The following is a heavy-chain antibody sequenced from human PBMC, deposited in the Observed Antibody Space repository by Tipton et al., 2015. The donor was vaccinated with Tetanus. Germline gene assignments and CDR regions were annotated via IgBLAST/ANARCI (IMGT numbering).Heavy chain of an antibody. J-gene: IGHJ4*02. CDR3: ARPGVGGYTGYYFDF. CDR2: IYYSGSS. V-gene: IGHV4-39*01. CDR1: GASMSSSSYY. D-gene: IGHD5-12*01. Sequence: LVKPSETLSLTCNVSGASMSSSSYYWDWIRQPPGKGLEWIGSIYYSGSSYYNPSLESRVTISLDTSKNQFSLKLDSVTAADAAVYYCARPGVGGYTGYYFDFWGQGTVVTVSS.